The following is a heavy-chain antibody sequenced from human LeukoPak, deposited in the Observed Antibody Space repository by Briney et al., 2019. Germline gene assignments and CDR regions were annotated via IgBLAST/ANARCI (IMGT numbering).Heavy chain of an antibody. CDR3: ARGDSGSYFSYYYYYMDV. Sequence: ASVKVSCKASGYTFTSYGISWVRQAPGQGLEWMGWISAYNGNTNYAQKLQGRVTMTTDTSTSTAYMELRSLRSDDTAVYYCARGDSGSYFSYYYYYMDVWGKGTTVTVSS. CDR1: GYTFTSYG. V-gene: IGHV1-18*01. D-gene: IGHD1-26*01. J-gene: IGHJ6*03. CDR2: ISAYNGNT.